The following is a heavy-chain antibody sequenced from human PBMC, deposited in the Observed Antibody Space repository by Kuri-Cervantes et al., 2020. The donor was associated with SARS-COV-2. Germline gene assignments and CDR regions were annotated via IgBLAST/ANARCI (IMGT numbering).Heavy chain of an antibody. CDR1: GFTFSSYA. CDR3: ARVITIFGVVTPYMDV. J-gene: IGHJ6*03. Sequence: GESLKISCAASGFTFSSYAISWVRQATGQGLEWMGWMNPNSGNTGYAQKFQGRVTITRNTSISTAYMELSSLRSEDTAVYYCARVITIFGVVTPYMDVWGKGTTVTVSS. D-gene: IGHD3-3*01. CDR2: MNPNSGNT. V-gene: IGHV1-8*03.